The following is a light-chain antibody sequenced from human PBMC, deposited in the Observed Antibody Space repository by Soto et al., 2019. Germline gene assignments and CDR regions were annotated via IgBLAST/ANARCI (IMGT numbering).Light chain of an antibody. Sequence: DIQMTQSPSSLSASVGDRVTITCRASQSISSYLNWYQQKPGKAPKLLIYAASSLQSGVPSRFSGSGSGTDFTXTISSLQPEDFATYYCQRSFRTPLTFGGGTKVEIK. CDR2: AAS. CDR3: QRSFRTPLT. J-gene: IGKJ4*01. CDR1: QSISSY. V-gene: IGKV1-39*01.